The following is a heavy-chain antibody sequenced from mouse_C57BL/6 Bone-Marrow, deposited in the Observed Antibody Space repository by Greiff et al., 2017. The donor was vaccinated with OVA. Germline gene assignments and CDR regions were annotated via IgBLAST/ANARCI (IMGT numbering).Heavy chain of an antibody. V-gene: IGHV1-26*01. J-gene: IGHJ4*01. Sequence: VQLQQSGPELVKPGASVKISCKASGYTFTDYYMNWVKQSHGKSLEWIGDINPNNGGTSYNQKFKGKATLTVDKSSSAAYMELRSLTSEDSAVYYCVDYYGSRDYAMDYWGQGTSVTVSS. D-gene: IGHD1-1*01. CDR3: VDYYGSRDYAMDY. CDR2: INPNNGGT. CDR1: GYTFTDYY.